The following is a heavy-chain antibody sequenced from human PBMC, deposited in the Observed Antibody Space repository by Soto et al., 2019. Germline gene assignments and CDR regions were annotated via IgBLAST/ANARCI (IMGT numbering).Heavy chain of an antibody. D-gene: IGHD1-26*01. CDR3: AKVPNSGSYFYFDY. J-gene: IGHJ4*02. CDR1: GFTFSSYA. V-gene: IGHV3-23*01. Sequence: GSLRLSCAASGFTFSSYAMGWVRQSPGGGLEWVSAISGSGGNTYYPDSVKGRFTISRDNSESTLYLQMNSLRAEDTALYYCAKVPNSGSYFYFDYWGLGTLVTVSS. CDR2: ISGSGGNT.